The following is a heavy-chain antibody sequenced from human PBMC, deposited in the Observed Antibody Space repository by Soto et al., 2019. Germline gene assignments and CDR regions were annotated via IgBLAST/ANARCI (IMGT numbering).Heavy chain of an antibody. Sequence: GGSLRLSCAASGFTFSSYGMHWVRQAPGKGLGWVAVISYDGSNKYYADSVKGRFTISRDNSKNTLYLQMNSLRAEDTAVYYCAKGHDFWSGSGGMDVWGQGTTVTVSS. D-gene: IGHD3-3*01. CDR1: GFTFSSYG. CDR2: ISYDGSNK. J-gene: IGHJ6*02. CDR3: AKGHDFWSGSGGMDV. V-gene: IGHV3-30*18.